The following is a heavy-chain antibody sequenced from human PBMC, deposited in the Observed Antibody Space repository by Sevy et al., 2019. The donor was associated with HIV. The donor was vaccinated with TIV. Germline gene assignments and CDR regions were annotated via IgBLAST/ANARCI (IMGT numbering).Heavy chain of an antibody. Sequence: GGSLRLSCAASGFTFSSYWMSWVRQAPGKGLEWVANIKQDGSEKYYVDSVKGRFTISRDNAKNSLYLQMNSLRAEDTAVYYCAREGYSSSWYRDKYYFDYWGQGTLVTVSS. V-gene: IGHV3-7*01. CDR3: AREGYSSSWYRDKYYFDY. CDR2: IKQDGSEK. J-gene: IGHJ4*02. CDR1: GFTFSSYW. D-gene: IGHD6-13*01.